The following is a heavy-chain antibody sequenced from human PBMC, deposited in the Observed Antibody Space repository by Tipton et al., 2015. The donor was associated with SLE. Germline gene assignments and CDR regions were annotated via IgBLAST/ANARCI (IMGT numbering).Heavy chain of an antibody. CDR2: IYHTGNT. J-gene: IGHJ4*02. Sequence: TLSLTCTVSGGSISDYHWSWIRQPPGKGLEWIGYIYHTGNTNYNPSLTSRATISMDTSKNQFSLRLISVTAADTAVYFCARGYGDLPYWGQGTLVTVSS. V-gene: IGHV4-59*12. D-gene: IGHD4-17*01. CDR1: GGSISDYH. CDR3: ARGYGDLPY.